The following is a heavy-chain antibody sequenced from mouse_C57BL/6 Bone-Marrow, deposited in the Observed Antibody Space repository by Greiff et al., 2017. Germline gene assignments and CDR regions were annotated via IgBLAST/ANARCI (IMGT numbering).Heavy chain of an antibody. CDR3: ARPPYYYGGNY. V-gene: IGHV1-81*01. D-gene: IGHD1-1*01. CDR1: GYTFTSYG. Sequence: QVQLKESGAELARPGASVKLSCKASGYTFTSYGISWVKQRTGQGLEWIGEIYPRSGNTYYNEKFKGKATLTADKSSSTAYMELRSLTSEDSAVYFCARPPYYYGGNYWGQGTTLTVAS. CDR2: IYPRSGNT. J-gene: IGHJ2*01.